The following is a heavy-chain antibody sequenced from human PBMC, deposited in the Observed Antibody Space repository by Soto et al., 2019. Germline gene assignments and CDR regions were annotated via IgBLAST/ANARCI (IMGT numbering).Heavy chain of an antibody. CDR2: IIPIFGTA. V-gene: IGHV1-69*12. CDR1: GGTFSSYA. D-gene: IGHD7-27*01. J-gene: IGHJ4*02. Sequence: QVQLVQSGAEVKKPGSSVKVSCKASGGTFSSYAISWVRQAPGQGLEWMGGIIPIFGTANYAQKFQGRVTSSADESTSTGYMERSRLRSEDTAVYSWARTGGARGGDYWGQGTLVTVSS. CDR3: ARTGGARGGDY.